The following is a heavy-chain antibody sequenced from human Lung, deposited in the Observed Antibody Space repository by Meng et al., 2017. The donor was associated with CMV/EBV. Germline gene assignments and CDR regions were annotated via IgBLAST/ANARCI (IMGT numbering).Heavy chain of an antibody. CDR3: ARVGPLVVPAAPPDYSNYGFDY. CDR2: FIPILGTA. CDR1: GGTFSSYA. D-gene: IGHD2-2*01. Sequence: SXXVSXKASGGTFSSYAISWVRQAPGQGLEWMGGFIPILGTANYAQKFQGRVTITTTASTSTAYMELSSLRSEDTAVYYCARVGPLVVPAAPPDYSNYGFDYXGQGTLVTVSS. V-gene: IGHV1-69*05. J-gene: IGHJ4*02.